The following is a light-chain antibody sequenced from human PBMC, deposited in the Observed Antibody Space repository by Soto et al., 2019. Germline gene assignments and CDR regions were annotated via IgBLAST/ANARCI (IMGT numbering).Light chain of an antibody. CDR1: SSDVGGYNY. J-gene: IGLJ1*01. V-gene: IGLV2-14*01. CDR3: DSYTSSRAYV. CDR2: EVS. Sequence: QSALTQPASVSGSPGQSITISCTGTSSDVGGYNYVSWYQQQAGKAPKLIIHEVSNRPSGVSNRFSGSKSGNTASLTISGLQAEDEADHYCDSYTSSRAYVFGIGTKLTVL.